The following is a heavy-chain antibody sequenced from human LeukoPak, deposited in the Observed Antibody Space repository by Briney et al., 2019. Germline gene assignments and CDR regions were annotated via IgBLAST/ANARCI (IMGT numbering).Heavy chain of an antibody. D-gene: IGHD2-2*01. CDR3: AKDKFGDCSSTSCYGLVFDY. CDR2: ISSSSSYI. CDR1: GFTFSNYS. J-gene: IGHJ4*02. V-gene: IGHV3-21*04. Sequence: PGGSLRLSCEASGFTFSNYSMNWVRQAPGKGLEWVSSISSSSSYIYYADSVKGRFTISRDNSKNTLYLQMNSLRAEDTAVYYCAKDKFGDCSSTSCYGLVFDYWGQGTLVTVSS.